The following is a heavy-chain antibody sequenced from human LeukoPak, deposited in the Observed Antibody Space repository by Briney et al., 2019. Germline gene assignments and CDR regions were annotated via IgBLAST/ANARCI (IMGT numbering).Heavy chain of an antibody. CDR2: INPNSGGT. CDR3: ARDLYGRDGYNLVGYDY. CDR1: GYTFTGYY. V-gene: IGHV1-2*02. J-gene: IGHJ4*02. D-gene: IGHD5-24*01. Sequence: ASVKVSCKASGYTFTGYYMHWVRQAPGQGPEWMGWINPNSGGTNYAQKFQGRVTMTRDTSISTAYMELSRLRSDDTAVYYCARDLYGRDGYNLVGYDYWGQGTLVTVSS.